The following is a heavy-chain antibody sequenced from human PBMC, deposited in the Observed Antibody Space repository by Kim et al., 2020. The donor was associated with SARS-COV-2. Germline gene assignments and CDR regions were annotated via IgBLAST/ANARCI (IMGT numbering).Heavy chain of an antibody. J-gene: IGHJ6*02. CDR2: ISYDGSNK. V-gene: IGHV3-30*04. CDR3: ARERGTPYSYGSLYYYYGMDV. Sequence: GGSLRLSCAASGFTFSSYAMHWVRQAPGKGLEWVAVISYDGSNKYYADSVKGRFTISRDNSKNTLYLQMNSLRAEDTAVYYCARERGTPYSYGSLYYYYGMDVWGQGTTVTVSS. CDR1: GFTFSSYA. D-gene: IGHD5-18*01.